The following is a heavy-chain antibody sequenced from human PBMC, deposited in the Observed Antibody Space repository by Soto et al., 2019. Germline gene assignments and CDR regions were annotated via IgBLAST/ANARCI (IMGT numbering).Heavy chain of an antibody. CDR1: GGRISNNSAA. CDR2: TYYRSRWYH. CDR3: ASYRYDY. D-gene: IGHD4-4*01. J-gene: IGHJ4*02. Sequence: QTLTHTCAISGGRISNNSAAWNWIRQSPSRGFEWLGRTYYRSRWYHDYAVSVKSRIIINPDTSKNQVSLQLNSVTPDDTAVYYCASYRYDYWGQGTVVTVSS. V-gene: IGHV6-1*01.